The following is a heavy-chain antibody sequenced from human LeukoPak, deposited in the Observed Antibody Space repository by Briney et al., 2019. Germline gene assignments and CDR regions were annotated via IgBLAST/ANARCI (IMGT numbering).Heavy chain of an antibody. D-gene: IGHD3-16*02. CDR2: ISSSSSYI. CDR3: ARAVCTFGGVIVDYYFDY. Sequence: GGSLRLSCAASGFTFSSYSMNWVRQAPGKRLEWVSSISSSSSYIYYADSVKGRFTISRDNAKNSLYLQMNSLRAEDTAVYYCARAVCTFGGVIVDYYFDYWGQGTLVTVSS. V-gene: IGHV3-21*01. J-gene: IGHJ4*02. CDR1: GFTFSSYS.